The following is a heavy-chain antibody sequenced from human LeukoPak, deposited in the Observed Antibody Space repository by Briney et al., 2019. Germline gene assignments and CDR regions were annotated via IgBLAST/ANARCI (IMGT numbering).Heavy chain of an antibody. J-gene: IGHJ5*02. CDR1: GFTFSSYA. CDR2: IVASGGST. D-gene: IGHD1-7*01. CDR3: AKDRDGNYPNWLDP. Sequence: GGSLRLSCAASGFTFSSYAMTWVRQAPGKGLEWVSAIVASGGSTYYADSVKGRFTTSRDNSKNTLYLQMNSLRAEDTAVYYCAKDRDGNYPNWLDPWGQGTLVTVSS. V-gene: IGHV3-23*01.